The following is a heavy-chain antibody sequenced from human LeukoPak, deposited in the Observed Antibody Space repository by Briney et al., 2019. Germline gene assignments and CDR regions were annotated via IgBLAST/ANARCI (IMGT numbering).Heavy chain of an antibody. CDR3: ARGEQWLVRRYFDY. Sequence: GASVKVSCKASGYTFTGYYMHWVRQAPGQGLEWMGWINPNSGGTNYAQKFQGRVTMTRDTSISTAYMELSRLRSDDTAVYYCARGEQWLVRRYFDYWGQGTLVTVSS. V-gene: IGHV1-2*02. D-gene: IGHD6-19*01. CDR2: INPNSGGT. J-gene: IGHJ4*02. CDR1: GYTFTGYY.